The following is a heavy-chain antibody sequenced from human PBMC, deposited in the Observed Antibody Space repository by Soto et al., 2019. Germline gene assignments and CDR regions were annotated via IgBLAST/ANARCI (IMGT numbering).Heavy chain of an antibody. J-gene: IGHJ6*02. CDR1: GYTFTGYY. CDR3: ARDRGGYSGYDWGYYYYYYGMDV. V-gene: IGHV1-2*02. D-gene: IGHD5-12*01. CDR2: INPNSGGT. Sequence: ASVKVSCKASGYTFTGYYMHWVRQAPGQGLEWMGWINPNSGGTNYAQKFQGRVTMTRDTSISTAYMELSRLRSDDTAVYYCARDRGGYSGYDWGYYYYYYGMDVWGQGTTVTVSS.